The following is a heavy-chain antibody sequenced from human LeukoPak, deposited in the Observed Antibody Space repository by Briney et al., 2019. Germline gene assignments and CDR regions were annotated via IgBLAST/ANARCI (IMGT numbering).Heavy chain of an antibody. D-gene: IGHD3-3*01. J-gene: IGHJ4*02. CDR1: GYTFTDYY. V-gene: IGHV1-2*02. CDR2: INPNSGGT. CDR3: ARDDDFWSGYSLDY. Sequence: ASVKVSCKASGYTFTDYYMSWVRQAPGQGLEWMGWINPNSGGTVYAQKFQGRVTMTRDTSISTAYMELSRLRSDDTAVYYCARDDDFWSGYSLDYWGQGTLVTVSS.